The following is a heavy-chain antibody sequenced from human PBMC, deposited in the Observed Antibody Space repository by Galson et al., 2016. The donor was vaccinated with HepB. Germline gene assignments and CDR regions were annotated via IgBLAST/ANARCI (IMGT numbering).Heavy chain of an antibody. CDR3: ARDLSYGSNWFDP. J-gene: IGHJ5*02. D-gene: IGHD3-16*02. Sequence: SLRLSCAGSGFTFSSYGMRWVRQAPGKGLEWVAAIQLDGSKKYYGDSVKGRFTISRDDSKNTVYLQMNSLRAEDTAIYFCARDLSYGSNWFDPRGQGTLVTVAS. CDR2: IQLDGSKK. CDR1: GFTFSSYG. V-gene: IGHV3-33*01.